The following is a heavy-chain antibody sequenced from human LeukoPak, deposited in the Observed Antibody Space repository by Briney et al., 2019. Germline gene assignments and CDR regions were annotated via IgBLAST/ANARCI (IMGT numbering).Heavy chain of an antibody. CDR2: ISAYNGNT. J-gene: IGHJ4*02. CDR3: ATDRYDSSGYYLFDY. V-gene: IGHV1-18*01. Sequence: ASVKVSCKASGYTFTSYGISWVRQAPGQGLEWMGWISAYNGNTNYAQKFQGRVTMTEDTSTDTAYMELSSLRSEDTAVYYCATDRYDSSGYYLFDYWGQGTLVTVSS. D-gene: IGHD3-22*01. CDR1: GYTFTSYG.